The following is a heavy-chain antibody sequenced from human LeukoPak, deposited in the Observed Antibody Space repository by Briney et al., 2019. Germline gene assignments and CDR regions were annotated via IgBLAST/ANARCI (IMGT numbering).Heavy chain of an antibody. CDR3: ARADWVAKPSFDI. D-gene: IGHD3-9*01. CDR2: IIPIFGTA. J-gene: IGHJ3*02. V-gene: IGHV1-69*13. Sequence: ASVKVSCEASGGTFSSYAISWVRQAPGQGLEWMGGIIPIFGTANYAQKFQGRVTITADESTSTAYMELSSLRSEDTAVYYCARADWVAKPSFDIWGQGTMVTVSS. CDR1: GGTFSSYA.